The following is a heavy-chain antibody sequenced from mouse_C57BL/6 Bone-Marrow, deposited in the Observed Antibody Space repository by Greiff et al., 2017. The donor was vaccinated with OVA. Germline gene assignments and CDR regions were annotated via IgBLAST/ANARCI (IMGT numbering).Heavy chain of an antibody. V-gene: IGHV14-4*01. Sequence: EVQLVESGAELVRPGASVKLSCTASGFTIKDDYMHWVKERPEQGLEWIGGIDPENGDTEYASKFQGKATITADTSSKTVYLHLTSLTSEDSAVYYYTTFRYWGQGTTLTVSS. J-gene: IGHJ2*01. CDR3: TTFRY. CDR2: IDPENGDT. CDR1: GFTIKDDY.